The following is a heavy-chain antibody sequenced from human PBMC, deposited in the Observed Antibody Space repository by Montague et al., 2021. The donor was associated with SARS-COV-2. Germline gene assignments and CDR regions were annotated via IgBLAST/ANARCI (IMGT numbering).Heavy chain of an antibody. J-gene: IGHJ4*02. CDR2: ISYDGSNK. Sequence: SLRLSCAASGFTFSSYAMHWVRQAPGKGLEWVAVISYDGSNKYYADSVKGRFTISRDNSKNTLYLQMNSLRAEDTAVYYCARDNYDYVWGSYRYIYGGQGTLVTVSS. CDR1: GFTFSSYA. D-gene: IGHD3-16*02. CDR3: ARDNYDYVWGSYRYIY. V-gene: IGHV3-30*04.